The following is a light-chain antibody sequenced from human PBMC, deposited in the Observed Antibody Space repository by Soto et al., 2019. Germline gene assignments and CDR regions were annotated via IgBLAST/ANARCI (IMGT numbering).Light chain of an antibody. CDR2: DAS. CDR3: QPYNDYFRT. J-gene: IGKJ4*01. V-gene: IGKV1-5*01. Sequence: DIPMTQSPSTLSASVGDRVTITCRASQSISGWLAWYQHKPAKAPKLLIYDASSRDSGVPARFSGSGSGTEFTLTISSLQSEDVTIYYCQPYNDYFRTFGGGTKVQIK. CDR1: QSISGW.